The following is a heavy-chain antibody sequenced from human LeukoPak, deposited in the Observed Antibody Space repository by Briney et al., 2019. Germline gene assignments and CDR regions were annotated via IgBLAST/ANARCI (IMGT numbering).Heavy chain of an antibody. D-gene: IGHD1-26*01. CDR3: ARNWRGELGFFDY. J-gene: IGHJ4*02. CDR1: GGSISSYY. Sequence: PSETLSLTCTVSGGSISSYYWSWIRQPPGKGLEWIGYIYYSGSTNYNPSLKSRVAISVDTSKNQFSLKLSSVTAADTAVYYCARNWRGELGFFDYWGQGTLVTVSS. V-gene: IGHV4-59*08. CDR2: IYYSGST.